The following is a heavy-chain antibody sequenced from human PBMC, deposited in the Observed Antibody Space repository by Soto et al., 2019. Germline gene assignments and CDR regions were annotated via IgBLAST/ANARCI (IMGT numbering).Heavy chain of an antibody. Sequence: PSETLSLTCTVSGGSISSADFYWAWIRQPPGQGLEWIGYIYYSGTTAHINASLKSRATISGDTSNTHFSLTLTSVTAADTVVYYCAGQCRGVTCHWFVPWGQGTLVTVSS. J-gene: IGHJ5*02. CDR3: AGQCRGVTCHWFVP. CDR1: GGSISSADFY. D-gene: IGHD2-15*01. CDR2: IYYSGTTA. V-gene: IGHV4-30-4*01.